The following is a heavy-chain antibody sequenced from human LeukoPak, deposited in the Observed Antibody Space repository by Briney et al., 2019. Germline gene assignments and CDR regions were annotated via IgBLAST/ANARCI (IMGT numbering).Heavy chain of an antibody. V-gene: IGHV1-46*01. D-gene: IGHD3-16*01. Sequence: ASVKVSCKASGYTFTSYYMHWVRQAPGQGLEWMGIINPSGGSTSYAQKFQGRVTMTRDTSTSTVYMELSSLRSEDTAVYYCARGGIIMIPPEGLFDIWGQGTMVTVSS. CDR1: GYTFTSYY. CDR3: ARGGIIMIPPEGLFDI. J-gene: IGHJ3*02. CDR2: INPSGGST.